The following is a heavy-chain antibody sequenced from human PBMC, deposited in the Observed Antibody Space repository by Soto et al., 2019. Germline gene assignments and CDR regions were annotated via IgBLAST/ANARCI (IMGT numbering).Heavy chain of an antibody. CDR1: GGSTRTYY. CDR3: ARYTAKGYFDY. J-gene: IGHJ4*02. CDR2: IYNSEST. V-gene: IGHV4-4*07. Sequence: SGTLPLTYTGSGGSTRTYYWRGCRQPAGKELEWIGRIYNSESTNYNPSLKSRVTMSVDTSKHQFSLKLSSVNAADTAVYCCARYTAKGYFDYWGQGTLVTVS. D-gene: IGHD5-18*01.